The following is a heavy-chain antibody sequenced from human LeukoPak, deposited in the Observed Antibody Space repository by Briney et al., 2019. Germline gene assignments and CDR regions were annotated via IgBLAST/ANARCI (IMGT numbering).Heavy chain of an antibody. CDR1: GFTFSRYD. Sequence: GGSLRLSCVGSGFTFSRYDVHWVRQAPGKGLEGVAVISDDGKKKIYADSVKGRFTISRDNSKNTLYLQMNSLRAEDTSVYYCAKDRSYYDSSGYIYYFDYWGQGTLVTVSS. D-gene: IGHD3-22*01. J-gene: IGHJ4*02. V-gene: IGHV3-30*04. CDR3: AKDRSYYDSSGYIYYFDY. CDR2: ISDDGKKK.